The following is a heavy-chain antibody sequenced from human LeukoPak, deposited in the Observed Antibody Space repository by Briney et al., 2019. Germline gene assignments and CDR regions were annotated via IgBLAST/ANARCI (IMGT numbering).Heavy chain of an antibody. J-gene: IGHJ4*02. Sequence: SETLSLTCAVYGRSFSGYYWSWIRQPPGKGLEWIGEINHSGSTNYNPSLKSRVTISVDTSKNQFSLKLSSVTAADTAVYYCARTSSSGLVGGYYFDYWGQGTLVTVSS. CDR3: ARTSSSGLVGGYYFDY. CDR1: GRSFSGYY. V-gene: IGHV4-34*01. CDR2: INHSGST. D-gene: IGHD6-19*01.